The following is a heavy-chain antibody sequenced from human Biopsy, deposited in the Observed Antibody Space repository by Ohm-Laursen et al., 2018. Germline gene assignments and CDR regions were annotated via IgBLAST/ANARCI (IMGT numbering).Heavy chain of an antibody. D-gene: IGHD5-24*01. V-gene: IGHV1-18*01. J-gene: IGHJ4*02. Sequence: VSSVKVSCNASGYKFTSYGMSWVRQAPEQGFEWMGRISGYNGNTNYAQKFQGRITMTIDTSTSTAYMELRSLRSDDTAVYYCARERGGYKRTDYWGQGTLVTVSS. CDR3: ARERGGYKRTDY. CDR2: ISGYNGNT. CDR1: GYKFTSYG.